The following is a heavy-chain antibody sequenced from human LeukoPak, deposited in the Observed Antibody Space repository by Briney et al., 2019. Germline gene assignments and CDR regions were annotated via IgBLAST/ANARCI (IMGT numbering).Heavy chain of an antibody. CDR2: NSAYNGNT. V-gene: IGHV1-18*04. Sequence: ASVKVSCKASGYTFTGYYMHWVRQAPGQGLEWMGWNSAYNGNTNYAQKLQGRVTMTTDTSTSTAYMELRSLRSDDSAVYYCARADQVKGGWFDPWGQGTLVTVSS. CDR3: ARADQVKGGWFDP. D-gene: IGHD1-26*01. J-gene: IGHJ5*02. CDR1: GYTFTGYY.